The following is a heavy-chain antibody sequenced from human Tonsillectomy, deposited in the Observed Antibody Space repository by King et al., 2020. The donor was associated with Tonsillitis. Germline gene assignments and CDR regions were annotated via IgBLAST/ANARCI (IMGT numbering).Heavy chain of an antibody. CDR3: ARDQSPGDSTGYLNY. CDR2: ISYDGSDK. Sequence: VQLVESGGGVVQPGRSLRLSCAASGFTFSSYALHWVRQAPGKGLEWVAVISYDGSDKYYADSVKGRFTISRDNSKNTLYLQMNSLRAEDTSVFYCARDQSPGDSTGYLNYWGQGTLVTVSA. J-gene: IGHJ4*02. V-gene: IGHV3-30-3*01. CDR1: GFTFSSYA. D-gene: IGHD3-22*01.